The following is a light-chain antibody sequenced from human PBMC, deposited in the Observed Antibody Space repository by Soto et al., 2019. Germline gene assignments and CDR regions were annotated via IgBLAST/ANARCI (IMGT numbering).Light chain of an antibody. J-gene: IGLJ2*01. CDR3: QSFESSLRGGV. CDR2: GNN. Sequence: QSVLTQPPSVSGAPGQRVTISCTGSSSNIGAPYDVHWYQQLPGTAPKLLIYGNNNRPSGVPDRFSGSKSGTSASLAITGLQDEDEAGYYCQSFESSLRGGVFGGGTKLTVL. CDR1: SSNIGAPYD. V-gene: IGLV1-40*01.